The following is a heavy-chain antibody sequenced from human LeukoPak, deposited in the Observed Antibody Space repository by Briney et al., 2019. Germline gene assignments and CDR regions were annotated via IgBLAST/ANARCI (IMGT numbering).Heavy chain of an antibody. D-gene: IGHD5-24*01. CDR2: IDPNSGNT. Sequence: GASVKVSCKASGYIFTGYYMHWVRQAPGQGPEWMGWIDPNSGNTNYAQKFQGRVTMTRDTSISAAYVELSRLRSDDTAVYYCARPPGRDGYNRFDHWGQGTLLTVSS. CDR1: GYIFTGYY. CDR3: ARPPGRDGYNRFDH. V-gene: IGHV1-2*02. J-gene: IGHJ4*02.